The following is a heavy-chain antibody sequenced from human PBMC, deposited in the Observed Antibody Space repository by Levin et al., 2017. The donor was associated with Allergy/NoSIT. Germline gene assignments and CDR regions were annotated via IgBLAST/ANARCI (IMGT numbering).Heavy chain of an antibody. D-gene: IGHD5-12*01. V-gene: IGHV3-33*01. CDR2: IWYDGSNK. CDR1: GFTFSSYG. CDR3: ARVGYEAPDYYYYYYMDV. Sequence: PGGSLRLSCAASGFTFSSYGMHWVRQAPGKGLEWVAVIWYDGSNKYYADSVKGRFTISRDNSKNTLYLQMNSLRAEDTAVYYCARVGYEAPDYYYYYYMDVWGKGTTVTVSS. J-gene: IGHJ6*03.